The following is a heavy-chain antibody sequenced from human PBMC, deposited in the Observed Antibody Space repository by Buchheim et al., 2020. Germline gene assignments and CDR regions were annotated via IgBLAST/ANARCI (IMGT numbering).Heavy chain of an antibody. Sequence: QVQVQESGPGLVKPSETLSLTCTVSGVSIHNYYWNWVRQSPGKGLEWIGRIYYTGDSNSNPSLKNRVTMSVDTSTNQLSLTLISVTAADTAVYYCARSSQRVGFTHLNNWFDPWGQGTL. D-gene: IGHD3-10*01. CDR3: ARSSQRVGFTHLNNWFDP. V-gene: IGHV4-59*01. CDR1: GVSIHNYY. J-gene: IGHJ5*02. CDR2: IYYTGDS.